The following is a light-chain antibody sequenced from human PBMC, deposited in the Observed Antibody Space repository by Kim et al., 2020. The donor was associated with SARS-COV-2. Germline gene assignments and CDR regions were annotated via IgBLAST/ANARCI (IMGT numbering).Light chain of an antibody. J-gene: IGLJ1*01. CDR2: GKN. V-gene: IGLV3-19*01. CDR1: SLRSYY. Sequence: SSELTQDPAVSVALGQTVRITCQGDSLRSYYASWYQQKPGQAPVLVIYGKNNRPSGIPDRFSGSSSGNTASLTITGAQAEDEADDYCNSRDSSGNHRYVFGTGTKVTVL. CDR3: NSRDSSGNHRYV.